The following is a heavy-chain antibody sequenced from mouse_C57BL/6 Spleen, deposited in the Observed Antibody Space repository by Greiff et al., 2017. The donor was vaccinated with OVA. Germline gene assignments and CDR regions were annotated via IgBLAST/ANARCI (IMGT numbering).Heavy chain of an antibody. V-gene: IGHV5-17*01. D-gene: IGHD1-1*01. CDR1: GFTFSDYG. Sequence: EVKLVESGGGLVKPGGSLKLSCAASGFTFSDYGMHWVRQAPEKGLEWVAYISSGSSTIYYADTVKGRFTISRDNAKNTLFLQMTSLRSEDTAMYYCATSTYYGSSYCFDYWGQGTTLTVSS. CDR2: ISSGSSTI. J-gene: IGHJ2*01. CDR3: ATSTYYGSSYCFDY.